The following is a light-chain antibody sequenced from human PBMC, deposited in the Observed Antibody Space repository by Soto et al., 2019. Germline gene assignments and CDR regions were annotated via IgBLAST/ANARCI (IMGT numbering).Light chain of an antibody. CDR1: QSISSY. CDR3: QQSYSTPSHT. CDR2: AAS. V-gene: IGKV1-39*01. Sequence: DIQMTQSPSSLSASVGDRVTITCRASQSISSYLNWYQQKPGKAPKLLIYAASSLQSGVPSRFSGSGSGTHFTLTISSLQPEDFATYYCQQSYSTPSHTFGGGTKVEIK. J-gene: IGKJ4*01.